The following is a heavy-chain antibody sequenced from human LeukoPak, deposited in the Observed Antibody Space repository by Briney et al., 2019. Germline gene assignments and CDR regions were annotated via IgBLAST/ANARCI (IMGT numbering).Heavy chain of an antibody. Sequence: GGSLRLSCAASGFTFSSYAMHWARQAPGKGLEWVAVISYDGSNKYYADSVKGRFTISRDNSKNTLYLQMNSLRAEDTAVYYCAGGNYWGQGTLVTVSS. CDR1: GFTFSSYA. CDR3: AGGNY. V-gene: IGHV3-30*04. J-gene: IGHJ4*02. CDR2: ISYDGSNK.